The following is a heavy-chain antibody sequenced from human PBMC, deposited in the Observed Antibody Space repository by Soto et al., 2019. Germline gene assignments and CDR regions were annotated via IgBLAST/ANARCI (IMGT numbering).Heavy chain of an antibody. CDR1: GGTFSSYA. CDR3: ARSDKIVVVRNYYYYGMDV. V-gene: IGHV1-69*13. CDR2: IIPIFGTA. D-gene: IGHD3-22*01. J-gene: IGHJ6*02. Sequence: WASVKVSCKASGGTFSSYAISWVRQAPGQGLEWMGGIIPIFGTANYAQKFQGRVTITADESTSTAYMELSSLRSEDTAVYYCARSDKIVVVRNYYYYGMDVWGQGTTVTVSS.